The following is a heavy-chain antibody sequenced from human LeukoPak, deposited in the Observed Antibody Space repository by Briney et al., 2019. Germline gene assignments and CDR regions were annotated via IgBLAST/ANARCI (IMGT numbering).Heavy chain of an antibody. CDR2: IIPIFGTA. J-gene: IGHJ4*02. CDR1: GGTFSSCA. D-gene: IGHD1-26*01. Sequence: SVKVSCKASGGTFSSCAISWVRQAPGQGLEWMGGIIPIFGTADYAQKFQGRVTITADESTSTAYMELSSLKSEDTAVYYCARGVVGATTGAYSFDYWGQGTLVTVSS. V-gene: IGHV1-69*01. CDR3: ARGVVGATTGAYSFDY.